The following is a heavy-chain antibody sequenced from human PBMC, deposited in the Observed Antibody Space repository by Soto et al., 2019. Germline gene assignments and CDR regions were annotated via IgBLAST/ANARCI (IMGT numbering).Heavy chain of an antibody. CDR2: ISFDGSNI. Sequence: GGSLRLSCAASGFTFSSYAMHWVRQAPGKGLEWVAVISFDGSNIYYADSVKGRFTTSRDNSKNTLYLQMNSLRAEDTAVFYCARGGLGRDYYYGMDVWGQGTTVTVSS. CDR3: ARGGLGRDYYYGMDV. V-gene: IGHV3-30-3*01. CDR1: GFTFSSYA. J-gene: IGHJ6*02.